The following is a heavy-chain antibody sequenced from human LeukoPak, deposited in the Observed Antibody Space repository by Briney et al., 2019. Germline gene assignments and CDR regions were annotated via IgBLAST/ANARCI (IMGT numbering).Heavy chain of an antibody. CDR3: VKDLSGSFSFDQ. CDR2: INDNGYNT. D-gene: IGHD1-26*01. CDR1: GFTFSSYS. Sequence: PGRSLRLSCAPPGFTFSSYSMHWVRQAPGKGLEYVAIINDNGYNTDYAGSVKGRFTVARDNSKSTLYLQMSSLRPGDTAVYYCVKDLSGSFSFDQWVEGTQVTVCS. V-gene: IGHV3-64D*09. J-gene: IGHJ4*02.